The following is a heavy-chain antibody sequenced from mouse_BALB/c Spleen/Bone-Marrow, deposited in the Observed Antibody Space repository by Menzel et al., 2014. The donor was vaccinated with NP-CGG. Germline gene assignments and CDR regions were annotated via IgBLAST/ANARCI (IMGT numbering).Heavy chain of an antibody. V-gene: IGHV5-4*02. Sequence: EEKREEKGGGLGKPGGRLKLFCAASGFTFSDYYMYWVRQTPEKRLEWVATISDGGSYTYYPDSVKGRFTISRDNAKNNLYLQMSSLKSEDTAMYYCARFYYDGSSYFDVWGAGTTVTVSS. D-gene: IGHD1-1*01. J-gene: IGHJ1*01. CDR3: ARFYYDGSSYFDV. CDR2: ISDGGSYT. CDR1: GFTFSDYY.